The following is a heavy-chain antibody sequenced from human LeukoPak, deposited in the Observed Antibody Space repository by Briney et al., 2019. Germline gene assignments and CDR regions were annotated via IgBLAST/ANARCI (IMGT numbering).Heavy chain of an antibody. Sequence: SSETLSLTCTVSGDSLNSYYWSWIRRPPGEGLQWIGYIFYSGSSNYNASLRSRVAISVDTSKNQFSLKLTSVTAAGTAVYYCAGRAARFFDYWGQGILVTVSS. D-gene: IGHD6-25*01. CDR3: AGRAARFFDY. J-gene: IGHJ4*02. V-gene: IGHV4-59*01. CDR2: IFYSGSS. CDR1: GDSLNSYY.